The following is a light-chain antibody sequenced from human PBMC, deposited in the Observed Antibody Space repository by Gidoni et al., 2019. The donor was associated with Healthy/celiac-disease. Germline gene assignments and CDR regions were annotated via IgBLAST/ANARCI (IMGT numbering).Light chain of an antibody. CDR2: GAS. CDR3: QQYGGSPLT. V-gene: IGKV3-20*01. J-gene: IGKJ3*01. Sequence: EIVLTQSPGTLSLSPGERATLSCRASQSISSSYLAWYQQKPGQAPRLLIYGASSRATGIPDRFTGSGSGTDFTLTISRLEPEDFAVYYCQQYGGSPLTFGPGTKVYIK. CDR1: QSISSSY.